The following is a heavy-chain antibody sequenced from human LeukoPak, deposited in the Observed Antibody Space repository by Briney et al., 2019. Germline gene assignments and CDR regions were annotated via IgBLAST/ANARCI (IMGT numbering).Heavy chain of an antibody. CDR2: TSSSSSYK. J-gene: IGHJ4*02. D-gene: IGHD3-10*01. V-gene: IGHV3-21*04. Sequence: PEGSLRLSCAASGFTFSSYSMNWVRQAPGKGLEWVSSTSSSSSYKYYADSVKGRFTISRDTSLNTLYLQMNNLRAEDTAVYFCAKRGVVIRGILVIGYHQEAYHYDFWGQGVLVTISS. CDR3: AKRGVVIRGILVIGYHQEAYHYDF. CDR1: GFTFSSYS.